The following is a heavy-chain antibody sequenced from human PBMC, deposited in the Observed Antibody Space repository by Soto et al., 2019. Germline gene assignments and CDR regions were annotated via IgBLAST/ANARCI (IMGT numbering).Heavy chain of an antibody. D-gene: IGHD3-9*01. CDR1: GYTFTSYD. CDR3: ARYAYDILTGYGHYYMDV. J-gene: IGHJ6*03. V-gene: IGHV1-8*01. CDR2: MNPNSGNT. Sequence: ASVKVSCTASGYTFTSYDINWVRQTTGQGLEWMGWMNPNSGNTGYAQKFQGRVTMTRNTSISTAYMELSSLRSEDTAVYYCARYAYDILTGYGHYYMDVWGKGTTVTVSS.